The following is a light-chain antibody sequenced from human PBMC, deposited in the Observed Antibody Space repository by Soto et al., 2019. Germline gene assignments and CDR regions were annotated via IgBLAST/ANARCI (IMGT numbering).Light chain of an antibody. V-gene: IGLV2-23*01. CDR2: EGS. CDR1: SSDVGRYNI. Sequence: QSALTQPASVSGSPGQSITISATGTSSDVGRYNIVSWYQQHPGKAPKLMIYEGSKRPSGVSNRFSGSKSGNTASLTISGLQAEDEADYYCCSYAGSSTYVFGTGTKVTVL. CDR3: CSYAGSSTYV. J-gene: IGLJ1*01.